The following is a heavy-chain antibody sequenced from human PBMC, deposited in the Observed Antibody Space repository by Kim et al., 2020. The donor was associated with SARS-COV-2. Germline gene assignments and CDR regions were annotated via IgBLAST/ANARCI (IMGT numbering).Heavy chain of an antibody. CDR1: GFTFSSYG. V-gene: IGHV3-30*18. CDR3: AKNRIDY. CDR2: ISYDGSNK. Sequence: GGSLRLSCAASGFTFSSYGMHWVRQAPGKGLEWVAVISYDGSNKYYADSVKGRFTISRDNSKNTLYLQMNSLRAEDTAVYYCAKNRIDYWGQGTLVTVSS. J-gene: IGHJ4*02.